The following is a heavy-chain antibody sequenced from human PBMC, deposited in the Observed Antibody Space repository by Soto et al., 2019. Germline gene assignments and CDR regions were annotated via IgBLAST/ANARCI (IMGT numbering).Heavy chain of an antibody. CDR3: SRSLNS. J-gene: IGHJ4*02. V-gene: IGHV3-7*01. Sequence: GGSLRLSCAASGFTFSTYWMDWVRQTPGKGLEWVANINQDGSKKNYVDSVKGRFTISRDNAKNSLYLQMSSLTAEDSALYYCSRSLNSWGQGTLVTVS. CDR2: INQDGSKK. CDR1: GFTFSTYW.